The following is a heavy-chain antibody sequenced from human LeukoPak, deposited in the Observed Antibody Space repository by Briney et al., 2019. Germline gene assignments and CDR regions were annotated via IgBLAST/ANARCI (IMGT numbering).Heavy chain of an antibody. CDR3: ARGSRRWLQRLDY. CDR1: GYTFTGYY. CDR2: IIPIFGTA. J-gene: IGHJ4*02. V-gene: IGHV1-69*13. D-gene: IGHD5-24*01. Sequence: SVKVSCKTSGYTFTGYYMHWVRQAPGQGLEWMGGIIPIFGTANYAQKFQGRVTITADESTSTAYMELSSLRSEDTAVYYCARGSRRWLQRLDYWGQGTLVTVSS.